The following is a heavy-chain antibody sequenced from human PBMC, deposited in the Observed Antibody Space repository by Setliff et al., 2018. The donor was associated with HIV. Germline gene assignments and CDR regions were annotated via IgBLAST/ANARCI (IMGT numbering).Heavy chain of an antibody. CDR1: GFTFSGSA. J-gene: IGHJ6*03. D-gene: IGHD2-21*02. CDR2: IRSKANSYAT. CDR3: TRHLVTAIQGSYYMDV. V-gene: IGHV3-73*01. Sequence: GGSLRLSCAASGFTFSGSAMHWVHQASGKGLEWVGRIRSKANSYATAYAASVKGRFTISRDDSKNTAYLQMNSLKTEDTAVYYCTRHLVTAIQGSYYMDVWGKGT.